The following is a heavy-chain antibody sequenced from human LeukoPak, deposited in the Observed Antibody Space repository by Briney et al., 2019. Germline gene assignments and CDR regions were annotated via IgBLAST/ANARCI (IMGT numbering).Heavy chain of an antibody. CDR2: INHSGST. V-gene: IGHV4-34*01. CDR1: GGSFSGYY. J-gene: IGHJ5*02. CDR3: ARSRRHYITMIVVANNWFDP. D-gene: IGHD3-22*01. Sequence: SETLSLTCAVYGGSFSGYYWSWIRQPPGKGLEWIGEINHSGSTNYNPSLKSRVTIPVDMSKNQFSLELSSVTAADTAVYYCARSRRHYITMIVVANNWFDPWGQGTLVTVSS.